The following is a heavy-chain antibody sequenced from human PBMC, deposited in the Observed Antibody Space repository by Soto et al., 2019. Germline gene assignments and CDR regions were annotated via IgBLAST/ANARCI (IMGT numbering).Heavy chain of an antibody. J-gene: IGHJ4*02. CDR2: VIPIFCTA. CDR1: GGTFRSYA. Sequence: GASVKVSCKASGGTFRSYAISWVRQAPGQGLECMGGVIPIFCTANYAQKFQGRVTITADESTSTAYMELSSLRSEDTAVYYCARDLITDTRIAAAGNGFDYWGQGTLVTVSS. D-gene: IGHD6-13*01. V-gene: IGHV1-69*13. CDR3: ARDLITDTRIAAAGNGFDY.